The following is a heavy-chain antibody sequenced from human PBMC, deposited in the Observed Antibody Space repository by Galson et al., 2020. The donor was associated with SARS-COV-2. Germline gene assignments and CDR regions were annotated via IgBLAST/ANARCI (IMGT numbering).Heavy chain of an antibody. V-gene: IGHV4-38-2*02. CDR2: ISHSGTI. J-gene: IGHJ5*02. CDR3: ARERESYSSSWYRWFDP. CDR1: GYSISSGYY. Sequence: SETLSLTCAVSGYSISSGYYWGWIRQPPGEGLEWIGSISHSGTIYSNPSLKSRITMSVDTSKNQFSLKLSSVTAADMVVYYCARERESYSSSWYRWFDPWGQGTLVTVSS. D-gene: IGHD6-13*01.